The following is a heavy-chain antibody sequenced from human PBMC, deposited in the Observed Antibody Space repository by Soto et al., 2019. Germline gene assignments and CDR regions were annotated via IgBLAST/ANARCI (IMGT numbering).Heavy chain of an antibody. Sequence: QVQLEQSGAEVKKPGSSVKVSCKASGGTFSTSAISWVRQAPGQGLEWMGGIRPIFRTPDYAQKFQGRVTVTADESTSTAYMELSGLRSDDTAVYYRARDKDRPQLGGNYYYILDVWGQGTTVTVSS. J-gene: IGHJ6*02. CDR2: IRPIFRTP. CDR1: GGTFSTSA. CDR3: ARDKDRPQLGGNYYYILDV. D-gene: IGHD3-3*02. V-gene: IGHV1-69*12.